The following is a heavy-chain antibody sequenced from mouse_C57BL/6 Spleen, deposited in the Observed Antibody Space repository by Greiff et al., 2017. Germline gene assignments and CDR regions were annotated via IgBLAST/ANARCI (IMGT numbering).Heavy chain of an antibody. J-gene: IGHJ2*01. CDR2: IYPGDGDT. CDR3: ARGDYYGSSVYFDY. Sequence: VQLQQSGPELVKPGASVKISCKASGYAFSSSWMNWVKQRPGKGLEWIGRIYPGDGDTNYNGKFKGKATLTADKSSSTAYMQLSSLTSEDSAVYFCARGDYYGSSVYFDYWGQGTTLTVSS. D-gene: IGHD1-1*01. V-gene: IGHV1-82*01. CDR1: GYAFSSSW.